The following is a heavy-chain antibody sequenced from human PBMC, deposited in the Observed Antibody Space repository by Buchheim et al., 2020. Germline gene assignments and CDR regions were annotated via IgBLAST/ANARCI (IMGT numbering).Heavy chain of an antibody. CDR1: GFTFSAYR. CDR2: SGSYS. CDR3: ARSGIRFLEWLFAA. D-gene: IGHD3-3*01. Sequence: EVQLVESGGGLVQPGGSLRLSCAASGFTFSAYRMNWVRQAPGKGLEWVSYSGSYSNYADSVKGRFTISRDNAKNSLYLQMNSLRAEDTAVYYCARSGIRFLEWLFAAWGQGTL. V-gene: IGHV3-48*04. J-gene: IGHJ4*02.